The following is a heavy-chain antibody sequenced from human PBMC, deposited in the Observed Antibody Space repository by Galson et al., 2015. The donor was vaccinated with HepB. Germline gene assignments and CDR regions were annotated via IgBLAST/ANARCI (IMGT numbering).Heavy chain of an antibody. D-gene: IGHD3-3*01. CDR2: ISGSGGST. J-gene: IGHJ6*02. CDR3: AKVAGITIFGVGSYGMDV. V-gene: IGHV3-23*01. Sequence: SLRLSCAASGFTFSSYAMSWVRQAPGKGLEWVSAISGSGGSTYYADSVKGRFTISRGNSKNTLYLQMNSLRAEDTAVYYCAKVAGITIFGVGSYGMDVWGQGTTVTVSS. CDR1: GFTFSSYA.